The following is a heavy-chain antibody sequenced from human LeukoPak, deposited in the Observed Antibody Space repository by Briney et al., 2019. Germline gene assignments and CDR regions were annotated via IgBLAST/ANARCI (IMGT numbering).Heavy chain of an antibody. CDR3: VRDYGGNSLLDY. D-gene: IGHD4-23*01. CDR1: GYSFSGYY. V-gene: IGHV1-2*02. J-gene: IGHJ4*02. CDR2: IRPNNGDT. Sequence: ASVKVSCKASGYSFSGYYIHWVRQAPGQGLEWMGWIRPNNGDTNYAQSFRGRVTLTRDTSITTAYMELRGLTSDDTAVYYCVRDYGGNSLLDYWGQGTLVTVSS.